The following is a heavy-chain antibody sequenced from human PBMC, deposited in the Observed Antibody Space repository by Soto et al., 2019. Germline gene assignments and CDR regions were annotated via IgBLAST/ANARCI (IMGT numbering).Heavy chain of an antibody. Sequence: LSLTCAASGFTFSSYWMSWVRQAPGKGLEWVANIKQDGSEKYYVDSVKGRFTISRDNAKNSLYLQMNSLRAEDTAVYYCARDFYDFWTNYYYYYMDVWGKGTTVTVSS. CDR3: ARDFYDFWTNYYYYYMDV. D-gene: IGHD3-3*01. J-gene: IGHJ6*03. CDR1: GFTFSSYW. V-gene: IGHV3-7*01. CDR2: IKQDGSEK.